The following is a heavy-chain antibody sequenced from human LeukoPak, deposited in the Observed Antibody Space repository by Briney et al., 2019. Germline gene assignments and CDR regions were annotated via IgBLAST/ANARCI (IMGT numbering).Heavy chain of an antibody. CDR3: ARFWEGYCDY. V-gene: IGHV3-53*01. CDR1: GFTFSSYA. D-gene: IGHD1-26*01. J-gene: IGHJ4*02. Sequence: PGGSLRLSCAASGFTFSSYAMHWVRQAPGKGLEWVSVIYSGGSTYYADSVKGRFTISRDNSKNTLYLQMNSLRAEDTAVYYCARFWEGYCDYWGQGILVTVSS. CDR2: IYSGGST.